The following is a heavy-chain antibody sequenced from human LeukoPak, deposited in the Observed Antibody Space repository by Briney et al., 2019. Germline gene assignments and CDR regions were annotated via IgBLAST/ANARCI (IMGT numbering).Heavy chain of an antibody. J-gene: IGHJ4*02. Sequence: PGGSLRLSCAASGFTFSSYGMSWVRQAPGTGLEWVSAVSGSGENTNYADSVKGRFTMSRDNSRNMLYLQMNSLRDEDTAKYYCAKTVSGSYSYQGGDYWGQGTLVTVSS. CDR2: VSGSGENT. D-gene: IGHD3-16*02. V-gene: IGHV3-23*01. CDR3: AKTVSGSYSYQGGDY. CDR1: GFTFSSYG.